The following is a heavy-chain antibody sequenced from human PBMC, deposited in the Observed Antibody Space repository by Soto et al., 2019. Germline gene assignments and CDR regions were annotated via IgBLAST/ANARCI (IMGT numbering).Heavy chain of an antibody. CDR1: GDSFNEYY. V-gene: IGHV1-2*02. J-gene: IGHJ6*03. CDR3: ARESGGATATLDYYYFYMDV. Sequence: VQLVQSGAEVKKPGASVKVSCKTSGDSFNEYYIHWVRQAPGQGLEWMGWINPNGGGTNYAQRFQGRVTVTRYTAIRTGYMELSSLRSDDTAVYYCARESGGATATLDYYYFYMDVWGKWATGTVSS. CDR2: INPNGGGT. D-gene: IGHD5-12*01.